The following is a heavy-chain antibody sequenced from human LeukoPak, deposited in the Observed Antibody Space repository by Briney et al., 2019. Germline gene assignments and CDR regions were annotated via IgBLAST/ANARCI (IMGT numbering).Heavy chain of an antibody. CDR3: ARTYYYESSGYYYYFDY. Sequence: ASVKVSCKASGYTFTSYGISWVRQAPGQGLEWMGWISAYNGNTNYPQKLQGRVTMTTDTSTSTAYMELRSLRSDDTAVYYCARTYYYESSGYYYYFDYWGQGTLVTVSS. J-gene: IGHJ4*02. CDR2: ISAYNGNT. CDR1: GYTFTSYG. V-gene: IGHV1-18*01. D-gene: IGHD3-22*01.